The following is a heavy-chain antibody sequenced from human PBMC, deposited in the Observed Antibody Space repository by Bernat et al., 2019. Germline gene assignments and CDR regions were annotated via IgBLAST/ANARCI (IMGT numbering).Heavy chain of an antibody. CDR1: GFTFSSYA. CDR2: ISYDGSNK. J-gene: IGHJ4*02. V-gene: IGHV3-30-3*01. Sequence: QVQLVESGGGVVQPGRSLRLSCAASGFTFSSYAMHWVRQAPGKGLEWVAVISYDGSNKYYADSVKGRFTISRDNSKNTLYLQMNSLRAEDMAVYYCARDLGFGESYYFDYWGQGTLVTVSS. D-gene: IGHD3-10*01. CDR3: ARDLGFGESYYFDY.